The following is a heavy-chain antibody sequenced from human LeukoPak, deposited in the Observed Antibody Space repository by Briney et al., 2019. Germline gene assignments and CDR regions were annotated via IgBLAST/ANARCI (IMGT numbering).Heavy chain of an antibody. D-gene: IGHD2-2*01. J-gene: IGHJ3*02. CDR1: GFTFDDYA. CDR2: ISCNSGSI. Sequence: GRSLRLSCAASGFTFDDYAMHWVRQAPGKGLEWVSGISCNSGSIGYADSVKGRFTISRDNAKNSLYLQMNSLRAEDMALYYCAKESSRYCSSTSCYFGAFDIWGQGTMVTVSS. V-gene: IGHV3-9*03. CDR3: AKESSRYCSSTSCYFGAFDI.